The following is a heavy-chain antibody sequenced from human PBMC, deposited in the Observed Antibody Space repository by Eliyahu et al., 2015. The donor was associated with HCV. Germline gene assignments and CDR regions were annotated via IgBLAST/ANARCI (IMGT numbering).Heavy chain of an antibody. D-gene: IGHD3-10*01. CDR2: IYHSGST. V-gene: IGHV4-38-2*02. J-gene: IGHJ2*01. CDR3: ARDDLGDRYYYGSGSYGWYFDL. Sequence: GLEWIGSIYHSGSTYYNPSLKSRVTISVDTSKNQFSLKLSSVTAADTAVYYCARDDLGDRYYYGSGSYGWYFDLWGRWPPGPGL.